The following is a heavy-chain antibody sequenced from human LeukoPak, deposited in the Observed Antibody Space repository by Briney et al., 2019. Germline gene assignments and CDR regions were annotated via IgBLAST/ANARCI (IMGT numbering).Heavy chain of an antibody. Sequence: PSETLSLTCTVSGGSISSGGYYWSWIRQPPGKGLEWIGYIYHSGSTYYNPSLKSRVTISVDRSKNQFSLKLSSVTAADTAVYYCARGPVGYFDYWGQGTLVTVSS. D-gene: IGHD4-23*01. CDR1: GGSISSGGYY. V-gene: IGHV4-30-2*01. CDR2: IYHSGST. CDR3: ARGPVGYFDY. J-gene: IGHJ4*02.